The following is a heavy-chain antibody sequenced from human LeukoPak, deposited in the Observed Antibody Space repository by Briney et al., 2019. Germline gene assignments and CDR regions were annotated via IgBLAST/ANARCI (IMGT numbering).Heavy chain of an antibody. J-gene: IGHJ3*02. V-gene: IGHV1-2*02. CDR1: VYSFTDYY. CDR3: ARIGVSAFDI. CDR2: INPNSGEA. Sequence: ASVKVSCRASVYSFTDYYVHWVRQAPGQGLEWMGWINPNSGEAGYAHQFQGRVTMARDKPISTAYMEMSRLRSDDTAVYFCARIGVSAFDIWGQGTMVTVSS.